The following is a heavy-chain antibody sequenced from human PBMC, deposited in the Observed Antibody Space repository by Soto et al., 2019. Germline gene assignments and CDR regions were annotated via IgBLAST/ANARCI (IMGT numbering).Heavy chain of an antibody. Sequence: QLQLQESGPGLVKPSETLSLTGTVSGGSISSSAYYWGWIRQPPGKGLEWIGSIYYSGSTYYNPSLKSRVTISVDTSKNQFSLKLSSETAADTAVYYCARRGSSSWYGYWGQGTLVTVSS. CDR2: IYYSGST. V-gene: IGHV4-39*01. J-gene: IGHJ4*02. CDR3: ARRGSSSWYGY. D-gene: IGHD6-13*01. CDR1: GGSISSSAYY.